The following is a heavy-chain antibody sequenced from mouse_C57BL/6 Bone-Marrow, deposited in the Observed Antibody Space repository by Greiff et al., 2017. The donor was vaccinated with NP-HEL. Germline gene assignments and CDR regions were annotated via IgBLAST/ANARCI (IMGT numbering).Heavy chain of an antibody. CDR1: GYTFTGYW. CDR3: ASHLYDVYFPWFAY. V-gene: IGHV1-9*01. D-gene: IGHD2-3*01. Sequence: QVQLQQSGAELMKPGASVKLSCKATGYTFTGYWIEWVKQRPGHGLEWIGEILPGSGSTNYNEKFKGKATFTADTSSNTAYMQLSSLTTEDSAIYYCASHLYDVYFPWFAYWGQGTLVTVSA. CDR2: ILPGSGST. J-gene: IGHJ3*01.